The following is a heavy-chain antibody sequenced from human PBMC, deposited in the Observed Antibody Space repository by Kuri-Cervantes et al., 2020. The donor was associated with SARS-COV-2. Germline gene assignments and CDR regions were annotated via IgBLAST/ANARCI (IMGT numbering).Heavy chain of an antibody. J-gene: IGHJ6*03. Sequence: GESLKISCAASGFNFNEYTLHWVRQAPGEGLEWVSLISRDSRNTYYADSVKGRFTISRDNSKNSLYLQMNSLRAEDSALYYCAKEGGTIYMDAWGKGTTVTVSS. CDR3: AKEGGTIYMDA. CDR1: GFNFNEYT. V-gene: IGHV3-43*01. D-gene: IGHD2-15*01. CDR2: ISRDSRNT.